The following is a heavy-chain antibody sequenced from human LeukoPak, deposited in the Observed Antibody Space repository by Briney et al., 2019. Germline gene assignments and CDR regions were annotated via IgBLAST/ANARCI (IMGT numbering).Heavy chain of an antibody. D-gene: IGHD3-22*01. V-gene: IGHV1-2*02. CDR2: INPNSGGT. Sequence: ASVKVSCTASGYTFTGYYMHWVRQAPGQGLEWMGWINPNSGGTNYAQKIQGRVTMTRDTSISTAYMERSRLRSDDTAVYYCARGGYLASGYYFNDAFDIWGQGTMVTVSS. J-gene: IGHJ3*02. CDR3: ARGGYLASGYYFNDAFDI. CDR1: GYTFTGYY.